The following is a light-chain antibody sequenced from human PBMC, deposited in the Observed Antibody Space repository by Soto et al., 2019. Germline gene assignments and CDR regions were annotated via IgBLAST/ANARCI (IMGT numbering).Light chain of an antibody. J-gene: IGLJ1*01. V-gene: IGLV2-14*01. Sequence: QSVLTQPASVSGSPGQSITISCTGASSDVGGYNYVSWYQQHPGKAPKLMIYAVSNRPSGVSNRFSGSKSGNTATLTISGLQAEDEADYYCCSYTVIGTYVFVTGTKVTV. CDR2: AVS. CDR3: CSYTVIGTYV. CDR1: SSDVGGYNY.